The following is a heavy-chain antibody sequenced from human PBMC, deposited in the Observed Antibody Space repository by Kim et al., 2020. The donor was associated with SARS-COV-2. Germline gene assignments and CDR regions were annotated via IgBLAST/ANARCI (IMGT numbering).Heavy chain of an antibody. CDR2: IYYTGNT. V-gene: IGHV4-31*03. CDR1: GGSISSGGYY. CDR3: AGQAGYTYGNFGMDV. J-gene: IGHJ6*02. Sequence: SETLSLTCTVSGGSISSGGYYWSWIRQHPGKGLEWLGYIYYTGNTYYNPSLKSRITISVDTSKNQFSLNLSSVTAADTAVYYCAGQAGYTYGNFGMDVWGQGTTVTLPS. D-gene: IGHD5-18*01.